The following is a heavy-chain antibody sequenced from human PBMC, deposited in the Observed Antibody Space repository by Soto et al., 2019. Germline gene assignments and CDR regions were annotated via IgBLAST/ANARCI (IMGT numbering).Heavy chain of an antibody. Sequence: QLQLQESGPGLVKPSETLSLTCTVSGGSISSSSYYWGWIRQPPGKGLEWIGSSYYSGSTYYNPSLKSRVTISIDTSKNQFSLKLSSVTAADTAVYSCARHTNPPYYDFWSGYYTGGVIDYWGQGTLVTVSS. V-gene: IGHV4-39*01. CDR3: ARHTNPPYYDFWSGYYTGGVIDY. J-gene: IGHJ4*02. CDR2: SYYSGST. D-gene: IGHD3-3*01. CDR1: GGSISSSSYY.